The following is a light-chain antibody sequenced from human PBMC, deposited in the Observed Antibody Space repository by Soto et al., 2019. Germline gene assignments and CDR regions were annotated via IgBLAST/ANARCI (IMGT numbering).Light chain of an antibody. V-gene: IGLV2-14*03. J-gene: IGLJ3*02. CDR1: SSDVGGYNY. CDR3: TSFTSSNTWV. CDR2: EVS. Sequence: QSVLTQPASVSGSPGQSITISCTGTSSDVGGYNYVSWFQQHPGKAPKLKIYEVSNRPSGVPNRFSGSKSGYTASLTISELQAEDEADYYCTSFTSSNTWVFGGGTKVTV.